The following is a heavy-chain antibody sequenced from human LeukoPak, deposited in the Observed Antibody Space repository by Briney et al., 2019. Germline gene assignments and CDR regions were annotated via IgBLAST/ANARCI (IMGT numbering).Heavy chain of an antibody. D-gene: IGHD1-1*01. J-gene: IGHJ4*02. CDR1: GYSFTNYG. CDR3: ARSGGWIWKDHTIYFGH. Sequence: ASVKVSCKASGYSFTNYGVSWVRQAPGQGLEWMGWISVYTGSTNYAQNLQGRITMTTDTSTSTAYMEVRGLRSDDTAVYYCARSGGWIWKDHTIYFGHWGQGTLVTVSS. CDR2: ISVYTGST. V-gene: IGHV1-18*01.